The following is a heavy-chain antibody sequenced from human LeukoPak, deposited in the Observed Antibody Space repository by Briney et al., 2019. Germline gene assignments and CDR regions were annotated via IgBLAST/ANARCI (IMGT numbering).Heavy chain of an antibody. Sequence: SETLSLTCTVSGGSISSHYWSWIRQPPGKGLEWIAYIYYSGSTNYNPSLKSRVTISVDTSKNQFSLKLSSVTAADTAVYYCARGYSSSSLMLDYWGQGTLVTVSS. CDR2: IYYSGST. J-gene: IGHJ4*02. CDR1: GGSISSHY. V-gene: IGHV4-59*11. D-gene: IGHD6-6*01. CDR3: ARGYSSSSLMLDY.